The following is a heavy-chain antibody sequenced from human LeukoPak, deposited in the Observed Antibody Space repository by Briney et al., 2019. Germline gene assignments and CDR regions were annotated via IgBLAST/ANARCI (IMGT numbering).Heavy chain of an antibody. Sequence: PSETLSLTCTVSGGSISSYYWSWIRQPPGKGLEWIGYIYYSGSTNYNPSLKSRVTISVDTSKNQFSLKLSSVTAADTAVYYCARSPKGWWFDPWGQGTLVTVSS. CDR3: ARSPKGWWFDP. CDR2: IYYSGST. D-gene: IGHD2-15*01. CDR1: GGSISSYY. V-gene: IGHV4-59*08. J-gene: IGHJ5*02.